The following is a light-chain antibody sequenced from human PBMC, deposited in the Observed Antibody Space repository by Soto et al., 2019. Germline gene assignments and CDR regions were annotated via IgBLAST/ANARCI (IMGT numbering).Light chain of an antibody. Sequence: DIQMTQSPSTLSASVGDRVTSTCRASQTIHSFLACYQQKAGKAPKLLIYDASNLESGVPSRFSGSGSGTEFTLTVSSLQPDDFATFYCQQFHSFPWTFGQGTKVDIK. J-gene: IGKJ1*01. CDR3: QQFHSFPWT. CDR1: QTIHSF. CDR2: DAS. V-gene: IGKV1-5*01.